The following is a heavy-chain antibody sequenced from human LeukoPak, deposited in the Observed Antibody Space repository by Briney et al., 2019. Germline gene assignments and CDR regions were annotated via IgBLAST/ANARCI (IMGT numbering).Heavy chain of an antibody. CDR2: INHSGIT. J-gene: IGHJ1*01. V-gene: IGHV4-34*01. CDR3: AYSSAFQQH. Sequence: SDTLSLTCPVYGGSFNDYYWSWIRQPPGKGLEWIGEINHSGITNYNPPLKSRVTISVDTSKNQFSLKLSSATAADTAVYYCAYSSAFQQHLGQGTLVTVSS. CDR1: GGSFNDYY. D-gene: IGHD3-22*01.